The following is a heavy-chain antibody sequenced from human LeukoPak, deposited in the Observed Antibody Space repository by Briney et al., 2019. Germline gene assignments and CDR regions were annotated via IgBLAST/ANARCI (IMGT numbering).Heavy chain of an antibody. J-gene: IGHJ5*02. CDR3: VKCKGSSNGSCYFFDP. D-gene: IGHD2-15*01. Sequence: GGSLRLSCAASGFTFSDYAMSWVRQAPGKGLDWVSTISGSGATTYYADSVRGQFTISRDNSKNTLYLQMNTLRAEDTAVYFCVKCKGSSNGSCYFFDPWGQGTLVIVSS. CDR1: GFTFSDYA. V-gene: IGHV3-23*01. CDR2: ISGSGATT.